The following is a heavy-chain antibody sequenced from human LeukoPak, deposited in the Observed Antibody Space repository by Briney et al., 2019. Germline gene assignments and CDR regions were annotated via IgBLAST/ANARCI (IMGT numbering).Heavy chain of an antibody. CDR2: ISTSGGST. D-gene: IGHD2-21*01. CDR1: GFSFSGYG. J-gene: IGHJ4*02. Sequence: GGTLRLSCAASGFSFSGYGISWVRQAPGKGLEWVSSISTSGGSTYYADSVKGRFTISRDNSKNTLYLQMNSLRTEGTAIYYCAKGPDSYSFDSWGQGTLVTVSS. V-gene: IGHV3-23*01. CDR3: AKGPDSYSFDS.